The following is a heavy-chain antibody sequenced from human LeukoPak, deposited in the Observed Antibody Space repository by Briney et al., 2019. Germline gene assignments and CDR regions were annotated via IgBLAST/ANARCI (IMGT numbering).Heavy chain of an antibody. CDR2: IYYSGSI. CDR1: GGSISSHY. D-gene: IGHD5/OR15-5a*01. CDR3: AREGRVGYHYYYMDV. V-gene: IGHV4-59*11. J-gene: IGHJ6*03. Sequence: SETLSLTCTVSGGSISSHYWSWIRQPPGKGLEWIGYIYYSGSINYNPSLKSRVTISVDTSKNQFSLKLSSVTAADTAVYYCAREGRVGYHYYYMDVWGKGTTVTVSS.